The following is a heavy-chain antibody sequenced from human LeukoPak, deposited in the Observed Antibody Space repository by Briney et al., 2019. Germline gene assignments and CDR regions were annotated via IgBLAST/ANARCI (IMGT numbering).Heavy chain of an antibody. CDR3: ARSFMVGFDP. V-gene: IGHV4-34*01. CDR2: INHSGST. D-gene: IGHD3-10*01. CDR1: GGSFSGYY. J-gene: IGHJ5*02. Sequence: SETLSLTCAVYGGSFSGYYWSWIRQPPGKGLEWIGEINHSGSTNYNPSLKNRVTISVDTSKNQFSLKLSSVTAADTAVYYCARSFMVGFDPWGQGTLVTVSS.